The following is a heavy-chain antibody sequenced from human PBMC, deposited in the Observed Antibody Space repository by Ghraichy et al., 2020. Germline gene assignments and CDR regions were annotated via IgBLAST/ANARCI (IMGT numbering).Heavy chain of an antibody. Sequence: SETLSLTCAVYGGSFSGYYWSWIRQPPGKGLEWIGEINHSGSTNYNPSLKSRVTISVDTSKNQFSLKLSSVTAADTAVYYCARSSVNRIFDYWGQGTLVTVSS. D-gene: IGHD1-14*01. V-gene: IGHV4-34*01. CDR2: INHSGST. CDR3: ARSSVNRIFDY. J-gene: IGHJ4*02. CDR1: GGSFSGYY.